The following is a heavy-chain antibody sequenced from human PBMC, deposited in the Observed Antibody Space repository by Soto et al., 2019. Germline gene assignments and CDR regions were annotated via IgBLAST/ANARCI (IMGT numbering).Heavy chain of an antibody. CDR3: ARVPYDSSGYPDY. D-gene: IGHD3-22*01. CDR1: GFTFSSYG. Sequence: QVQLVESGGGVVQPGRSLRLSCAASGFTFSSYGMHWVRQAPGKGLEWVGGIIPIFGTANYAQKFQGRVTITADESTSTAYMELSSRRSEDTAVYYCARVPYDSSGYPDYWGQGTLVTVSS. J-gene: IGHJ4*02. CDR2: IIPIFGTA. V-gene: IGHV1-69*01.